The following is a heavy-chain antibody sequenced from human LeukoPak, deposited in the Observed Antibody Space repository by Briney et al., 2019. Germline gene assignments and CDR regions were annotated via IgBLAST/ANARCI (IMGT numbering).Heavy chain of an antibody. D-gene: IGHD6-19*01. CDR2: ISTYNGNT. Sequence: ASVKVSCKASGYTFTDYGVHWVRQAPGQGLEWMGWISTYNGNTHYVQNLQDRVAMTTDASTSTAFMELRSLRSDDTDVYYCARVLGRQIAVAGDDYWGQGTLVTVSS. CDR1: GYTFTDYG. J-gene: IGHJ4*02. CDR3: ARVLGRQIAVAGDDY. V-gene: IGHV1-18*01.